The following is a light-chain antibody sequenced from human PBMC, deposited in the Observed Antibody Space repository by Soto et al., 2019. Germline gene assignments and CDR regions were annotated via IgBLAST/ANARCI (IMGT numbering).Light chain of an antibody. CDR2: EVS. V-gene: IGLV2-23*02. CDR3: CSYAGSNTLYV. J-gene: IGLJ1*01. CDR1: SSDVGTYNL. Sequence: QSVLTQPASVSGSPGQSITISCTGASSDVGTYNLVSWYQQHLGKAPKLMIYEVSKRPSGVSNRFSGSKSGNTASLTISGLQAEDEADYYCCSYAGSNTLYVFGTGTKVTVL.